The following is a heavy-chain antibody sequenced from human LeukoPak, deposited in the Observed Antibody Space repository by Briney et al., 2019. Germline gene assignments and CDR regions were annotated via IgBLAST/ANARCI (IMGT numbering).Heavy chain of an antibody. CDR3: ARGPHDYGDLRPNFDY. CDR1: GATFSSYA. Sequence: SMKPSSKPSGATFSSYAISWVRQAPGQGLGWMGGTIPIFGTANYAHKFQGTVTITADKSTSTAYMELSSLRSEDTAVYYCARGPHDYGDLRPNFDYWGQGTLVTVSS. CDR2: TIPIFGTA. V-gene: IGHV1-69*06. J-gene: IGHJ4*02. D-gene: IGHD4-17*01.